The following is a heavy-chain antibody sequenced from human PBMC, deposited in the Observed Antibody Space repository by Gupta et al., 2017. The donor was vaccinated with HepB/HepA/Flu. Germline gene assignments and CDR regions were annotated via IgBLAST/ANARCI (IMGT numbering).Heavy chain of an antibody. V-gene: IGHV4-34*01. CDR1: GGSLSESY. D-gene: IGHD5-18*01. Sequence: QVQLQQWCAGLLKPSETLSLTCAVHGGSLSESYWSWIRHPPGKGLEWIGEINHSGSTNYNPSIKSRVTMSVDTSKNQFSLNLSSVTAADTAVYYCARGGYTYGYGYWGQGTLVTVSS. J-gene: IGHJ4*02. CDR3: ARGGYTYGYGY. CDR2: INHSGST.